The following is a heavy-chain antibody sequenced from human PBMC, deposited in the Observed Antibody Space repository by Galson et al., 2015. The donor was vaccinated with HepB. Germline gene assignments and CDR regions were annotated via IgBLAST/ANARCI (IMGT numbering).Heavy chain of an antibody. Sequence: SLRLSCAASGFTFSSYGMHWVRQAPGKGLEWVAVISYDGSNKYYADSVKGRFTISRDNSKNTLYLQMNSLRAEDTAVYYCAKDSHHYYYYYGMDVWGQGTTVTVSS. CDR1: GFTFSSYG. CDR2: ISYDGSNK. J-gene: IGHJ6*02. CDR3: AKDSHHYYYYYGMDV. V-gene: IGHV3-30*18.